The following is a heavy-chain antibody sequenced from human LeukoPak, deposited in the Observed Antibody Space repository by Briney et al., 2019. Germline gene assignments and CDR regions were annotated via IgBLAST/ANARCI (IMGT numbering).Heavy chain of an antibody. V-gene: IGHV1-8*01. J-gene: IGHJ4*02. CDR2: MNPNSGNT. CDR1: GYTFTSYD. D-gene: IGHD3-10*01. Sequence: ASVKVSCKASGYTFTSYDINWVRQATGQGLEWMGWMNPNSGNTGYAQKFQGRVTMTRNTSISTAYMELSSLRSEDTAVYYCARAITMVRGVTDYWGQGTLVTVSS. CDR3: ARAITMVRGVTDY.